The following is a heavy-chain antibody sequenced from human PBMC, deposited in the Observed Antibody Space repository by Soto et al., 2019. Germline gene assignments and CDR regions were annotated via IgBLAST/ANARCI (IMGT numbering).Heavy chain of an antibody. CDR1: GFTFSSYW. J-gene: IGHJ3*02. CDR3: ARGDYHDSSGPFADAFDI. V-gene: IGHV3-7*04. Sequence: EVQLVESGGGLVQPGGSLRLSCAASGFTFSSYWMSWVRQTPGKGLEWVANIKQDGSEKWYVDSVKGRFTISRDNAKQALCLQMNRLGVGDTAVYYCARGDYHDSSGPFADAFDIWGQGTMVTVSS. D-gene: IGHD3-22*01. CDR2: IKQDGSEK.